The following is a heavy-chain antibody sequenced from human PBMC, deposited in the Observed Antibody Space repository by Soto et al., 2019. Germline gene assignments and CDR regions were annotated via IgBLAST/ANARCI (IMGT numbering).Heavy chain of an antibody. Sequence: GASVKVSCKASGGTFSSYAISWVRQAPGQGLEWMGGIIPIFGTANYAQKFQGRVTITADKSTSTAYMELSSLRSEDTAVYYCARRERGQLPDYWGQGTLVTVSS. J-gene: IGHJ4*02. V-gene: IGHV1-69*06. D-gene: IGHD1-26*01. CDR3: ARRERGQLPDY. CDR2: IIPIFGTA. CDR1: GGTFSSYA.